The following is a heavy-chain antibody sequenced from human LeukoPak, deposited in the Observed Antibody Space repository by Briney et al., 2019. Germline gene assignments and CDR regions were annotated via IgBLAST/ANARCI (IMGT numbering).Heavy chain of an antibody. D-gene: IGHD1-1*01. V-gene: IGHV3-30*02. CDR2: ISHDGVDK. J-gene: IGHJ3*01. CDR3: AKEMAAGTTDALHV. CDR1: GFIFDTYG. Sequence: GGSLRLSCAASGFIFDTYGMHWVRQAPGKGLEGVAIISHDGVDKYYAVSVRGRFTISRDNPNNTLSLQMNSLRAEDTAVYYCAKEMAAGTTDALHVWGQGTMVTVSS.